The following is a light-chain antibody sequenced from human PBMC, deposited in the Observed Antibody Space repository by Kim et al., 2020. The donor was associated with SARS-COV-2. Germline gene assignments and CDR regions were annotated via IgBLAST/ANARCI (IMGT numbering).Light chain of an antibody. CDR1: TSNIGSHY. Sequence: GQTLTISCSGGTSNIGSHYVYWYQQFPGTAPKVLIHKNNQRPSGVPDRFSASKSGTSGSLVISGLRSEDEADYFCAAWDHSLKGLLFGGGTQLTVL. CDR2: KNN. CDR3: AAWDHSLKGLL. J-gene: IGLJ2*01. V-gene: IGLV1-47*01.